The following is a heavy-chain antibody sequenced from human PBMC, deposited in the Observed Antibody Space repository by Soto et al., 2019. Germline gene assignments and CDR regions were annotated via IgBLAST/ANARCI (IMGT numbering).Heavy chain of an antibody. CDR1: GDSVSSYSAA. CDR3: VRDRYSSSGWFDP. CDR2: TYYRSRFFS. V-gene: IGHV6-1*01. J-gene: IGHJ5*02. D-gene: IGHD3-10*01. Sequence: SQTLSLTCAISGDSVSSYSAAWNWIRQSPSGGLEWLGRTYYRSRFFSDYAESVKSRIIINPDTSKNQFSLQLKSVTPEDTAVYYCVRDRYSSSGWFDPWGRGTPVTVSS.